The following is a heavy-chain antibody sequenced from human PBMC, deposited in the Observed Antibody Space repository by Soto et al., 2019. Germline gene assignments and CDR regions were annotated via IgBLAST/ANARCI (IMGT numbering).Heavy chain of an antibody. V-gene: IGHV4-30-4*01. J-gene: IGHJ4*02. CDR2: IDYSGNT. CDR1: GGSLSSGNYY. D-gene: IGHD2-2*01. CDR3: ARYCCSTSCLNFDS. Sequence: PSETLSLTCTVSGGSLSSGNYYWSWIRQPPGKGLEWIGYIDYSGNTLYNPSLKSRLTISVDTSKNRFSLKLSSVTAADTAAYFCARYCCSTSCLNFDSWGRGDLVTVSS.